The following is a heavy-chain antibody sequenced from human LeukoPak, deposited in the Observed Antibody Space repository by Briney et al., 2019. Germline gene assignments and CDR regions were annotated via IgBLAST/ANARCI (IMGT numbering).Heavy chain of an antibody. CDR3: ARGGCSSTSCYYDY. CDR1: GGSISSYY. J-gene: IGHJ4*02. D-gene: IGHD2-2*01. V-gene: IGHV4-59*01. Sequence: SETLSLTCTVSGGSISSYYWSWIRQPPGKGLEWIGYIYYSGSTNYNPSLKSRVTISVDTSKNQFSLKLSSVTAADTAVYYCARGGCSSTSCYYDYWGQGTLVTVSS. CDR2: IYYSGST.